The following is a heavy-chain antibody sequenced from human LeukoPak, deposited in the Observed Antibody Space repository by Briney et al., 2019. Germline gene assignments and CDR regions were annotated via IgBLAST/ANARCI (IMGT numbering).Heavy chain of an antibody. J-gene: IGHJ6*03. CDR2: INNDGSST. V-gene: IGHV3-74*01. CDR3: ARVARGDYYYYYMDV. CDR1: GFTLSSYW. Sequence: GGSLRLSCGASGFTLSSYWMHWVRQAPGKGLVWVSRINNDGSSTSYADSVQGRFTISRDNAKNTLYLQMNSLRAEDTALYYCARVARGDYYYYYMDVWGKGTTVTVSS. D-gene: IGHD3-10*01.